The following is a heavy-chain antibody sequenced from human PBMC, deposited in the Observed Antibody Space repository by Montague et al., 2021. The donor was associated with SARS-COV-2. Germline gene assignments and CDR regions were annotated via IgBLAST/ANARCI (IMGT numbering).Heavy chain of an antibody. V-gene: IGHV6-1*01. CDR2: TYYRSKRYN. CDR1: GDSVSSHIAT. D-gene: IGHD2-21*02. Sequence: CAISGDSVSSHIATWNWIRQSPSRGLEWLGRTYYRSKRYNDYAVSVKSRVIINPDTSNNRISLQLNSVTPEDTAVYYCARAYCGGDCYFYWYFDLWGRGTLVTVSS. CDR3: ARAYCGGDCYFYWYFDL. J-gene: IGHJ2*01.